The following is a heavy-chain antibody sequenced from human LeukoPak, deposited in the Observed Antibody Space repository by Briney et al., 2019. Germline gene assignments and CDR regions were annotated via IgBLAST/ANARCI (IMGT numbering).Heavy chain of an antibody. CDR1: GYTFTSYG. V-gene: IGHV1-18*01. CDR3: ARGQYYYDSSGFGY. CDR2: ISAYNGNT. J-gene: IGHJ4*02. Sequence: ASVKVSCKASGYTFTSYGISWVRQAPGQGLEWMGWISAYNGNTNYAQKLQGRVTMTTDTSTSTAYMELRSLRSDDTAVYYRARGQYYYDSSGFGYWGQGTLVTVSS. D-gene: IGHD3-22*01.